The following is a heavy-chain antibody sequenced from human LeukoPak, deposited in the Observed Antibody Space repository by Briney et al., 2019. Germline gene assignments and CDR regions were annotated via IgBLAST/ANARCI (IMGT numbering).Heavy chain of an antibody. CDR1: GFTFSSYW. CDR2: IKQDGSDK. CDR3: AKAGHSSGWFDFDY. V-gene: IGHV3-7*03. Sequence: GGSLRLSCAASGFTFSSYWMSWVRQAPGKGLEWVANIKQDGSDKYYVDSVKGRFTISRDNAKNSLYLQMNSLRAEDTAVYYCAKAGHSSGWFDFDYWGQGTLVTVSS. D-gene: IGHD6-19*01. J-gene: IGHJ4*02.